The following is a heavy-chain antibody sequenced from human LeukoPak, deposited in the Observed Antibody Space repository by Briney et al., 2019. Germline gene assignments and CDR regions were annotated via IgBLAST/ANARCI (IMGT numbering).Heavy chain of an antibody. CDR3: AKRAAAGTYYYYYGMDV. CDR1: GFTFSSYA. D-gene: IGHD6-13*01. CDR2: ISGSGGST. Sequence: GGSLRLSCAASGFTFSSYAMSWVRQAPGKGLEWVSAISGSGGSTYYVDSVKGRFTISRDNSKNTLYLQMNSLRAEDTAVYYCAKRAAAGTYYYYYGMDVWGQGTTVTVSS. J-gene: IGHJ6*02. V-gene: IGHV3-23*01.